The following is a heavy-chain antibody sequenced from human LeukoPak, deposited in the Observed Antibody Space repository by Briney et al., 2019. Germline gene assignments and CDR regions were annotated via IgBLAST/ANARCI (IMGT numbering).Heavy chain of an antibody. CDR1: GFTVSGNY. V-gene: IGHV3-53*01. J-gene: IGHJ4*02. D-gene: IGHD5-24*01. CDR3: ARGDGSFDY. Sequence: AGSLRLSCAASGFTVSGNYMSWVRQSPQKGLEWVSLIYSGTKTYYADSVKGRFTISRDNSKNTLYLQMNSVRADDTAVYYCARGDGSFDYWGQGILVTVSS. CDR2: IYSGTKT.